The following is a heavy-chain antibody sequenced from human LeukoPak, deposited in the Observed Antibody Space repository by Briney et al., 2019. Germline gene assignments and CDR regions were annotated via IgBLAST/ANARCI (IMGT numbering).Heavy chain of an antibody. Sequence: PSQTLSLTCTVSGGSISSGGYYWSWIRQPPGKGLEWIGYIYHSGSTYYNPSLKSRVTISVDRSKNQFSLKLSSVTAADTAVYYCARVQSVGFLEWLPNWFDPWGQGTLVTVSS. CDR3: ARVQSVGFLEWLPNWFDP. CDR2: IYHSGST. V-gene: IGHV4-30-2*01. CDR1: GGSISSGGYY. D-gene: IGHD3-3*01. J-gene: IGHJ5*02.